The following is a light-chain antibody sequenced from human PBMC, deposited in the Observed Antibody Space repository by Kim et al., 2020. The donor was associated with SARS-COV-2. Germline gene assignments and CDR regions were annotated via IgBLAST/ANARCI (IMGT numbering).Light chain of an antibody. V-gene: IGKV1-27*01. CDR3: QKYNIAPWT. CDR2: AAA. J-gene: IGKJ1*01. Sequence: DIQLTQSPSSLSASIGDRVTITCRASQDIANSLAWYQQKPGKVPQVLIYAAATLQSGVPSRFSGSGSGTEFTLTIGSLQTEDVATYYCQKYNIAPWTFGPGTKVEIK. CDR1: QDIANS.